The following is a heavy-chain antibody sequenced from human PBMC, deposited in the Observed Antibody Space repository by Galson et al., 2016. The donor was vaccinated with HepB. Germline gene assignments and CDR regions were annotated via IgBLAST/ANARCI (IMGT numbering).Heavy chain of an antibody. V-gene: IGHV1-69*13. CDR2: FIPMSGSP. CDR1: NYTFTSYG. Sequence: SVKVSCKASNYTFTSYGISWVRQAPGQGLVWLGGFIPMSGSPNYARNFQGRITITADESMNTAYMELSSLRSEDTAVYYCARTQELGYSGYEIFNYYFDSWGQGTLVTVSS. J-gene: IGHJ4*02. D-gene: IGHD5-12*01. CDR3: ARTQELGYSGYEIFNYYFDS.